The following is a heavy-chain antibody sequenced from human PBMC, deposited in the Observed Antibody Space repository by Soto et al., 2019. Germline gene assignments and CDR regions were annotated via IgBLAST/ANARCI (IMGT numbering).Heavy chain of an antibody. CDR3: ARSTGIAVAGIFDY. V-gene: IGHV4-59*01. J-gene: IGHJ4*02. CDR2: IYYSGST. D-gene: IGHD6-19*01. Sequence: SETLSLTCTVSGGSISSYYWSWIRQPPGKGLEWIGYIYYSGSTNYNPSLKSRVTISVDTSKNQFSLKLSSVTAADTAVYYCARSTGIAVAGIFDYWGQGTLVTVSS. CDR1: GGSISSYY.